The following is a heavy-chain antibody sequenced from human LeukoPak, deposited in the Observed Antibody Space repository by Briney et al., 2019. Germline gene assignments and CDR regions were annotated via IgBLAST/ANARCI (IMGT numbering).Heavy chain of an antibody. D-gene: IGHD1-26*01. J-gene: IGHJ4*02. V-gene: IGHV3-74*01. CDR3: ARDDTGAKAHY. CDR2: INSDGSST. Sequence: PGGSLRLSCAASGFTFSSYWMHWVRQAPGKGLVWVSRINSDGSSTTYADAVKGRFSISRDNAKNTLYLQMNSLRVEDTAVYYCARDDTGAKAHYWGQGTLVTVSS. CDR1: GFTFSSYW.